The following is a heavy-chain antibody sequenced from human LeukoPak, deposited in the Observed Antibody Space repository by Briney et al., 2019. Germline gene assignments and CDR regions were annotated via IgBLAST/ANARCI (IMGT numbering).Heavy chain of an antibody. V-gene: IGHV4-39*07. J-gene: IGHJ4*02. CDR2: IYYSGST. D-gene: IGHD6-6*01. CDR1: GGSISSSSYY. Sequence: SETLSLTCTVSGGSISSSSYYWGWIRQPPGKGLEWIGSIYYSGSTYYNPSLKSRVTISVDTSKNQFSLKVSSVTAADTAVYYCAREERISSSKFEHWGQGTLVTVSS. CDR3: AREERISSSKFEH.